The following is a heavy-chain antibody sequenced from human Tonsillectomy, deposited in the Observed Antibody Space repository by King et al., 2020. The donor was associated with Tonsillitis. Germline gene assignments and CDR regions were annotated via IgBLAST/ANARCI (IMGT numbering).Heavy chain of an antibody. J-gene: IGHJ4*02. CDR1: GFTFSTSA. CDR2: IVLGSAKT. V-gene: IGHV1-58*02. CDR3: AADDSVLGVTYYSSMFDY. Sequence: QLVQSGPEVKKPGTSVKVSCKASGFTFSTSAMQWVRQARGQRLEWIGWIVLGSAKTNYAQKFQERVTITRDMSTSTAYLELSSLRSEDTAVYYCAADDSVLGVTYYSSMFDYWGQGTLVTVSS. D-gene: IGHD1-26*01.